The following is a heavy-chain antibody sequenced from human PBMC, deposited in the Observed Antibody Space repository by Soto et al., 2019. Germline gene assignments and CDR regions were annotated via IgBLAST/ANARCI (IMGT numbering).Heavy chain of an antibody. J-gene: IGHJ4*02. Sequence: APGKGLEWVSRISATGGTTNYADSVKGRFTTSRDNSRNTLYMQMNSLRADDTAVYYCAKQLNTVTTFTKFDYWGQGALVNVSS. V-gene: IGHV3-23*01. CDR3: AKQLNTVTTFTKFDY. D-gene: IGHD4-17*01. CDR2: ISATGGTT.